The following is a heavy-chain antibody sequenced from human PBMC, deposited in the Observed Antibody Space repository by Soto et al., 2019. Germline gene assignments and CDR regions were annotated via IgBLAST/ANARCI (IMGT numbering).Heavy chain of an antibody. CDR3: VPRGPNFYYYGVDV. D-gene: IGHD2-2*01. J-gene: IGHJ6*02. Sequence: SETLSLTCAVSGDSISSSSYYWGWIRQPPGKGLEWIGSIYSSGNTYYNPSLKSRVTISVDTSRNQFSLKLTSVTAADTAVYYCVPRGPNFYYYGVDVWGQGTTVTVSS. CDR2: IYSSGNT. CDR1: GDSISSSSYY. V-gene: IGHV4-39*01.